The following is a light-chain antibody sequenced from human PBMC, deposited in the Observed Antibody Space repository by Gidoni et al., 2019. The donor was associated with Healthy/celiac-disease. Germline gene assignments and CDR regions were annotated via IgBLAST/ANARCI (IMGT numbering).Light chain of an antibody. Sequence: DIQMTQSPSAMSASVGDRHTITCRASQGISNYLAWFQQKPGKVPKRLIYAASSLQSGVPSRFSGSGSGTEFTLTIISLQPEDFATYYCLQHNSYPRRTFXQXTKVXIK. CDR2: AAS. V-gene: IGKV1-17*03. CDR1: QGISNY. J-gene: IGKJ1*01. CDR3: LQHNSYPRRT.